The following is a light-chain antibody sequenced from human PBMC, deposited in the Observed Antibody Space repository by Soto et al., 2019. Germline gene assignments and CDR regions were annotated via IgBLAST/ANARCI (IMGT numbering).Light chain of an antibody. CDR3: QQYNNWPPIT. CDR1: QSVSSN. V-gene: IGKV3-15*01. Sequence: EIVMTQSPATLSVSPGERATLSCWASQSVSSNLAWYQQKPGQAPRLLIYGAYTRAAGVPARFSGSGSGTEFTLTITSLQSEDIALYYCQQYNNWPPITFGQGTRLENK. J-gene: IGKJ5*01. CDR2: GAY.